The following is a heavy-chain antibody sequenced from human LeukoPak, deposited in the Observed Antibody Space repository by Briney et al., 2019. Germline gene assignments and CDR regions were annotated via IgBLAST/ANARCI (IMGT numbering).Heavy chain of an antibody. CDR1: GFTFSSYA. Sequence: GGSLRLSCAASGFTFSSYAMSWVRQAPGKGLEWVSAISGSGGSTYYADSVKGRFTISRDNSKNTLYLQMNSLRAEDTAVYYCAKDIVVVPAAINWFDPWGLGTLVTVSS. CDR2: ISGSGGST. V-gene: IGHV3-23*01. J-gene: IGHJ5*02. D-gene: IGHD2-2*02. CDR3: AKDIVVVPAAINWFDP.